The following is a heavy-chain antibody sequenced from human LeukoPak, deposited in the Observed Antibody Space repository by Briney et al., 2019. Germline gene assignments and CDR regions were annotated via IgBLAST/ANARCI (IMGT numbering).Heavy chain of an antibody. V-gene: IGHV3-21*01. CDR1: GFTFSSYS. CDR3: ARVRGDYALASVFDY. J-gene: IGHJ4*02. D-gene: IGHD4-17*01. Sequence: PGGSLRLSCAASGFTFSSYSMNWVRQAPGKGLEWVSSTSSSSSYIYYADSVKGRFTISRDNAKNSLYLQMNSLRAEDTAVYYCARVRGDYALASVFDYWGQGTLVTVSS. CDR2: TSSSSSYI.